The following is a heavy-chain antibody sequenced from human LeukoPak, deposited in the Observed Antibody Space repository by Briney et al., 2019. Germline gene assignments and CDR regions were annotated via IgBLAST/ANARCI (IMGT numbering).Heavy chain of an antibody. J-gene: IGHJ4*02. D-gene: IGHD4-17*01. CDR1: GGTFSSYA. Sequence: ASVKVSCKASGGTFSSYAISWVRQAPGQGLEWMGGIIPIFGTANYAQKFQGRVTITADESTSTAYMELSSLRSEDTAVYYCARDRDYGDYNTQDLFVYWGQGTLVTVSS. CDR3: ARDRDYGDYNTQDLFVY. V-gene: IGHV1-69*13. CDR2: IIPIFGTA.